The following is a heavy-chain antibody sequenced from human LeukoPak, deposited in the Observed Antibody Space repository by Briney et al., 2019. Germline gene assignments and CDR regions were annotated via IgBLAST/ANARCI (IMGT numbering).Heavy chain of an antibody. D-gene: IGHD6-19*01. CDR1: GFTFRTYS. CDR2: INSDALRI. Sequence: GGSLRLSCAASGFTFRTYSMNWIRQAPGKGLEWVSYINSDALRIYYADSVRGGFTVYRENAKNSLYLQMNSLGADDTAVYYCARDKGSSGLYDYWGQGTLVTVSS. J-gene: IGHJ4*02. CDR3: ARDKGSSGLYDY. V-gene: IGHV3-21*01.